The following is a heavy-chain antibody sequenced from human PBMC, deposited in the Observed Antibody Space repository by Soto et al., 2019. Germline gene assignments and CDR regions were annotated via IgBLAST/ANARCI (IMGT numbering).Heavy chain of an antibody. CDR1: GGSISSYY. CDR2: VYYTGST. CDR3: ARVPAGGNSDYFDS. J-gene: IGHJ4*02. D-gene: IGHD2-21*02. V-gene: IGHV4-59*08. Sequence: SETLSLTCTVSGGSISSYYWSWIRQPPGKGLEWIGCVYYTGSTYYHPSLKSRVTMSVDTSKNQFSLRLSSVTAADTAVYYCARVPAGGNSDYFDSWGQGTLVTVSS.